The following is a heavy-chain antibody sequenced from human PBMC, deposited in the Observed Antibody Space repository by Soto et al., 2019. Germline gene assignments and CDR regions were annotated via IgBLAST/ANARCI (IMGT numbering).Heavy chain of an antibody. CDR3: ARSQRGRTAFTFDY. J-gene: IGHJ4*02. Sequence: KASETLSLTCAVSGDSVSNENYYWSWIRQPPGKGLEWIGYIYYSGTTNYNSYLKSRLSLSVDMSKNQFSLQLTSVTAADTAVYFCARSQRGRTAFTFDYWGQGALVTVSS. CDR1: GDSVSNENYY. D-gene: IGHD3-16*01. V-gene: IGHV4-61*01. CDR2: IYYSGTT.